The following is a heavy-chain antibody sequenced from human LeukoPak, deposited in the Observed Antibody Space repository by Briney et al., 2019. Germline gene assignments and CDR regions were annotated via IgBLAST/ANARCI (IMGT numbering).Heavy chain of an antibody. D-gene: IGHD2-21*01. Sequence: ASVKVSCKASGYTFTGYYMHWVRQAPGQGLEWMGWINPNSGGTNYAQKFQGRVTMTSDTSISTAYMELSRLRSDDTAVYYCARTQECGGDCYIDYYDSYTLDYWGQGTLVTVSS. CDR3: ARTQECGGDCYIDYYDSYTLDY. CDR1: GYTFTGYY. V-gene: IGHV1-2*02. J-gene: IGHJ4*02. CDR2: INPNSGGT.